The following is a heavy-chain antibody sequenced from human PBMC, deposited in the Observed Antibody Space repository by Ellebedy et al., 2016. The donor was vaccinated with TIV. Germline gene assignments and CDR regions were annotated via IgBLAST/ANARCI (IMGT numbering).Heavy chain of an antibody. D-gene: IGHD3-10*01. J-gene: IGHJ4*02. CDR2: TRYDGSDK. CDR3: AKVASRLLRFGEWPFDY. V-gene: IGHV3-30*02. Sequence: PGGSLRLSCAASGFTFSNYGMHWVRQAPGKGLEWVAFTRYDGSDKYYADSVKGRFTISRDNSKNTLYLQMNSLRAEDTAVYYCAKVASRLLRFGEWPFDYWGQGTQLTVSS. CDR1: GFTFSNYG.